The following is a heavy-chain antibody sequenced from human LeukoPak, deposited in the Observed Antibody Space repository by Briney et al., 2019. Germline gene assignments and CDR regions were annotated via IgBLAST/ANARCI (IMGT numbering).Heavy chain of an antibody. D-gene: IGHD3-10*01. CDR3: AREAYYYGSGSFSSNYYYYMDV. V-gene: IGHV4-4*07. Sequence: ASETLSLTCTVSGGSISSYYWSWIRQPAGKGLEWIGRIYTSGSTNYNPSLKSRVTMSVDTSKNHFSLKLSSVTAADTAVYYCAREAYYYGSGSFSSNYYYYMDVWGKGTTVTISS. CDR2: IYTSGST. J-gene: IGHJ6*03. CDR1: GGSISSYY.